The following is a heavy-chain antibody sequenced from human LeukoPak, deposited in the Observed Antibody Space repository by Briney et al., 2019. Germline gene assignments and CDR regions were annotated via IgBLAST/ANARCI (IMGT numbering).Heavy chain of an antibody. CDR1: GYTFTGYY. D-gene: IGHD4-17*01. CDR3: ARDDGAYFSFDS. CDR2: IHPNSGGT. J-gene: IGHJ4*02. Sequence: GASLKVSCKASGYTFTGYYLHWVRQAPGQGLEWMGWIHPNSGGTNFAQKFQGRVSMTRDTSVSTAYMELSRLKSDDRAVFYCARDDGAYFSFDSWGQGTLVSVP. V-gene: IGHV1-2*02.